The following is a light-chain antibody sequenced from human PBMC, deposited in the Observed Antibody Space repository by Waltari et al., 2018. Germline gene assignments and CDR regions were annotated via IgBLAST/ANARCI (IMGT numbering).Light chain of an antibody. CDR3: SSYTSTDTWV. J-gene: IGLJ3*02. V-gene: IGLV2-14*03. CDR1: SSDIGTYNH. CDR2: AVS. Sequence: QSALTQPASVSGSPGQSIPISSTGTSSDIGTYNHVSWYQQHPGKAPKLMIYAVSNRPSGVSNRFSASKSGNTASLTISGLQAEDEADYYCSSYTSTDTWVFGGGTKLTVL.